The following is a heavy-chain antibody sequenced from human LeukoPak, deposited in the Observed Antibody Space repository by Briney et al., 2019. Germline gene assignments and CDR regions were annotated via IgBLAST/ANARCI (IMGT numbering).Heavy chain of an antibody. CDR2: IVPSDSYT. CDR1: GYSFTSYW. J-gene: IGHJ6*02. V-gene: IGHV5-10-1*01. CDR3: ARIEYSSSTPVDYYYYGMDV. D-gene: IGHD6-6*01. Sequence: GESLKISCKGSGYSFTSYWISWVRQMPGKGLEWMGRIVPSDSYTNYSPSFQGHVTISADKSISTAYLQWSSLKASDTAMYYCARIEYSSSTPVDYYYYGMDVWGQGTTVTVSS.